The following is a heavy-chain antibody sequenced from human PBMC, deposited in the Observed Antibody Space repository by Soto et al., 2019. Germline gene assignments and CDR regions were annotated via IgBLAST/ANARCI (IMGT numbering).Heavy chain of an antibody. CDR3: ARDLNWLEPYGMDV. D-gene: IGHD6-19*01. J-gene: IGHJ6*02. CDR1: GGSISSGDYY. V-gene: IGHV4-61*08. Sequence: PSETLSLTCTVSGGSISSGDYYWSWIRQPPGKGLEWIGYIYYSGSTNYNPSLKSRVTISVDTSKNQFSLKLSSVTAADTAVYYCARDLNWLEPYGMDVWGQGTRVTVSS. CDR2: IYYSGST.